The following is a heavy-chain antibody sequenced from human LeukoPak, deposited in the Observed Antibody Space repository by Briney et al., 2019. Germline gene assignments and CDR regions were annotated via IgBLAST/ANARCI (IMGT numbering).Heavy chain of an antibody. J-gene: IGHJ4*02. CDR2: ISSSSRTI. CDR3: ARVGTSGWTSDY. CDR1: GFTFSSYS. Sequence: PGGSLRLSCAASGFTFSSYSINWVRQAPGKELEWLSYISSSSRTISYADSLKGRFTVSRDNAKNSLDLQMNSLRVEDTAVYYCARVGTSGWTSDYWGQGTLVTVSS. D-gene: IGHD6-19*01. V-gene: IGHV3-48*04.